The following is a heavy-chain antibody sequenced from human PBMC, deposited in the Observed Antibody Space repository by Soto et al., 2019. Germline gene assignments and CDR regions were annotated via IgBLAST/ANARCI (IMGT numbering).Heavy chain of an antibody. V-gene: IGHV1-2*04. J-gene: IGHJ6*02. CDR2: INPNSGGT. Sequence: ASVKVSCKASGYTFTGYYMHWVRQAPGQGLEWMGWINPNSGGTNYAQKFRGWVTMTRDTSISTAYMELSRLRSDDTAVYYCARASLGYYYDSSGYSNYYYGMDVWGQGTTVTVSS. D-gene: IGHD3-22*01. CDR3: ARASLGYYYDSSGYSNYYYGMDV. CDR1: GYTFTGYY.